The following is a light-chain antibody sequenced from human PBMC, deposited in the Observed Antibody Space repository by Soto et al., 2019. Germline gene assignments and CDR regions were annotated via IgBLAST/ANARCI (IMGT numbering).Light chain of an antibody. Sequence: QSVLTQPPSVSEAPRQRVTISCSGSSSNIGNNGVNWYQQLPGKAPKLLIYYDDLKPSGVSDRFSGSKSGTSASLAISGLXSEDEAAYYCATWDDSLNAYVFGIGTKVTVL. CDR2: YDD. J-gene: IGLJ1*01. CDR3: ATWDDSLNAYV. CDR1: SSNIGNNG. V-gene: IGLV1-36*01.